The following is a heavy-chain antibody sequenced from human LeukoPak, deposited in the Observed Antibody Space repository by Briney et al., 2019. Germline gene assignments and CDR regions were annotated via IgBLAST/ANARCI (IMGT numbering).Heavy chain of an antibody. CDR2: IHYSGGT. J-gene: IGHJ4*02. D-gene: IGHD5-12*01. V-gene: IGHV4-59*12. CDR1: GGSITTYY. Sequence: SETLSLTCTVSGGSITTYYWSWVRQPPGKGLEWIGYIHYSGGTSYNPSLKSQVTISMDTSKNQFSLKLSSVTAADTAVYYCARDSGYDLYGYWGQGTLVTVSS. CDR3: ARDSGYDLYGY.